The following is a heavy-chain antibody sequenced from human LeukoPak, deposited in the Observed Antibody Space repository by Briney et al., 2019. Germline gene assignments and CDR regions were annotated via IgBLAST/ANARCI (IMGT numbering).Heavy chain of an antibody. CDR1: GYTFTGYY. J-gene: IGHJ4*02. Sequence: ASVKVSCKASGYTFTGYYMRWVRQAPGQGLEWMGWINPNSGGTNYAQKFQGRVTMTRDTSISTAYMELSRLRSDDTAVYYCARPLITNEWLRYWGQGTLVTVSS. D-gene: IGHD3-22*01. CDR3: ARPLITNEWLRY. CDR2: INPNSGGT. V-gene: IGHV1-2*02.